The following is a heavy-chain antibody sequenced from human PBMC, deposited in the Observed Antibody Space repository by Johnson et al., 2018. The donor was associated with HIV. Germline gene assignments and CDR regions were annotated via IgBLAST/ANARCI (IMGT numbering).Heavy chain of an antibody. J-gene: IGHJ3*02. CDR2: ISYDGSNK. CDR3: AKDLGTGDDAFDI. CDR1: GFTFSSYA. D-gene: IGHD7-27*01. V-gene: IGHV3-30*04. Sequence: QVQLVESGGGVVQPGRSLRLSCAASGFTFSSYAMHWVRQAPGKGLEWVAVISYDGSNKYYADSVKGRFTISRDNSKNTLYLQMNSLRAEDTAVYYCAKDLGTGDDAFDIWGPGTVVIVSS.